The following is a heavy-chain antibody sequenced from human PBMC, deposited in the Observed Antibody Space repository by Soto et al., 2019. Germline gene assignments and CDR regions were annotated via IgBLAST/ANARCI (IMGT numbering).Heavy chain of an antibody. D-gene: IGHD3-3*01. CDR2: VSQSGASV. CDR1: GFIFSSHA. J-gene: IGHJ5*02. Sequence: VQLLESGGGFVKPGGSLRLSCEGSGFIFSSHAMTWVRQAPGKGLEWVSSVSQSGASVHLPDFLKGRFSSSRDNSKNTVYLELNNLRVDDTAVYYCAKDLPLWSGYSFSENHWGQGTLVTVSS. V-gene: IGHV3-23*01. CDR3: AKDLPLWSGYSFSENH.